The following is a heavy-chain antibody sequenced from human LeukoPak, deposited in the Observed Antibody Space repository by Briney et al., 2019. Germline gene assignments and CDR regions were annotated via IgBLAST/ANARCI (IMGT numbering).Heavy chain of an antibody. J-gene: IGHJ6*02. CDR1: GGSFSGYY. Sequence: SETLSLTCAVYGGSFSGYYWSWIRQPPGKGLEWIGEINHSGSTNYNPSFKSRVTISVDTSKNQFSLKLSSVTAADTAVYYCARDPGYCSSTSCYSYGMDVWGQGTTVTVSS. CDR2: INHSGST. D-gene: IGHD2-2*02. V-gene: IGHV4-34*01. CDR3: ARDPGYCSSTSCYSYGMDV.